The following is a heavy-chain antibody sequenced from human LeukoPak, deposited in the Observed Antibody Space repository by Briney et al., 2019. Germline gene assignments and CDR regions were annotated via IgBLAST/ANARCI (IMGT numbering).Heavy chain of an antibody. CDR3: TTGITMVRGVIHLIDY. CDR2: IKSKTDGGTT. V-gene: IGHV3-15*01. J-gene: IGHJ4*02. Sequence: GGSLRLSCAASGFTFSNAWMSWVRQAPGKGLEWVGRIKSKTDGGTTDYAAPVKGSFTISRDDSKNTLYLQMNSLKTEDTAVYYCTTGITMVRGVIHLIDYWGQGTLVTVSS. CDR1: GFTFSNAW. D-gene: IGHD3-10*01.